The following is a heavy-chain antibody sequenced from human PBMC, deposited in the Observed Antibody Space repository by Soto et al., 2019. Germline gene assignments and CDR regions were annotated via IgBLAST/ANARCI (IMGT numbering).Heavy chain of an antibody. CDR3: ASETNDYVWGRYRIYPDVPDYYGIYV. CDR1: GYTFTSYG. J-gene: IGHJ6*02. V-gene: IGHV1-46*01. Sequence: GASVKVSCKASGYTFTSYGISWVRQAPGQGLEWMGVINPSGGSTSYAQKFQGRVTMTRDTSTSTVYMELSSLRSEDTAVYYCASETNDYVWGRYRIYPDVPDYYGIYVWGQGTAVPVSS. D-gene: IGHD3-16*02. CDR2: INPSGGST.